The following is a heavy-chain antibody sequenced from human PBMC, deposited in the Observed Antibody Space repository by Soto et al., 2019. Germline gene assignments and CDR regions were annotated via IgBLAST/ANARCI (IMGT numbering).Heavy chain of an antibody. CDR2: INWNSGSI. CDR3: VKDESINWYSGHFRH. J-gene: IGHJ1*01. Sequence: GGSLRLSCAASGFTFDDYAMHWVRQVPGKGLEWVSGINWNSGSIGYGDSVKGRFAISRDNAKNSLHLQMNSLSAEDTAFYYCVKDESINWYSGHFRHWGQGTLVTVSS. V-gene: IGHV3-9*01. D-gene: IGHD6-13*01. CDR1: GFTFDDYA.